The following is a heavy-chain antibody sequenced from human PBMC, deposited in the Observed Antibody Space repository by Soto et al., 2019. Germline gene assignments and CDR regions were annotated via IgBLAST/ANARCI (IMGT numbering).Heavy chain of an antibody. Sequence: QVQLQESGPGLVKPSETLSLTCTVSGDSMNNYYWNWIRQPPGQGLEWIGYIDYSGSTKYNPSLKSRVTISVDTSNKQFSLKLSSVTATDTAVYYCARGTTTVERGWFDPWGQGTLVTVSS. V-gene: IGHV4-59*01. CDR2: IDYSGST. D-gene: IGHD4-17*01. CDR3: ARGTTTVERGWFDP. J-gene: IGHJ5*02. CDR1: GDSMNNYY.